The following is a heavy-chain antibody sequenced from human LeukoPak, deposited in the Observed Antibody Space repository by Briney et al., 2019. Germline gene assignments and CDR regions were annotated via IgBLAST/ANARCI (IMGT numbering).Heavy chain of an antibody. CDR1: GYTFTSYG. D-gene: IGHD2-21*02. J-gene: IGHJ4*02. CDR3: AVVAYCGGDCLHYFDY. V-gene: IGHV1-46*03. Sequence: ASVTVSCKASGYTFTSYGISWVRQAPGQGLEWMGIINPSGGSTSYAQKFQGRVTMTRDTSTSTVYMELSSLRSEDTAVYYCAVVAYCGGDCLHYFDYWGQGTLVTVSS. CDR2: INPSGGST.